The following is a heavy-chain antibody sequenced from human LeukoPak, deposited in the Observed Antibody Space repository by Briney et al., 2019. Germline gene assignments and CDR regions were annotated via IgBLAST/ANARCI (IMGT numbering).Heavy chain of an antibody. V-gene: IGHV3-11*01. Sequence: PGGSLRLSCAASGFTFSGYFMGWVRQAPGKGLEWISYITNNGRKIYYADSMKGRFTISRDNAKNSLYLQMNSLRSDDTAVYYCARAGILTGYYYDSSGYPFDYWGQGTLVTVSS. D-gene: IGHD3-22*01. J-gene: IGHJ4*02. CDR1: GFTFSGYF. CDR2: ITNNGRKI. CDR3: ARAGILTGYYYDSSGYPFDY.